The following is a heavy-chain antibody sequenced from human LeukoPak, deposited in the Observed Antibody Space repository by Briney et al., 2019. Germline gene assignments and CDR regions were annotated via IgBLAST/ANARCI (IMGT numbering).Heavy chain of an antibody. D-gene: IGHD6-13*01. Sequence: ASAKVSCKASGYTFTSYDINWVRQATGQGLEWMGWMNPNSGNTGYAQKFQGRVTMTRNTSISTAYMGLSSLRSEDTAVYYCARGRRVEQQLNYWGQGTLVTVSS. V-gene: IGHV1-8*01. CDR2: MNPNSGNT. J-gene: IGHJ4*02. CDR3: ARGRRVEQQLNY. CDR1: GYTFTSYD.